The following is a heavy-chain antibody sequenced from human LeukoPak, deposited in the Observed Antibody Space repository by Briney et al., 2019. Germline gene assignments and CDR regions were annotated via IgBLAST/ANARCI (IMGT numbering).Heavy chain of an antibody. V-gene: IGHV4-59*01. CDR1: GGSISSYY. D-gene: IGHD6-13*01. J-gene: IGHJ5*02. CDR3: AREAEGIAAAGTNWFDP. CDR2: IYYSGST. Sequence: SETLSLTCTVSGGSISSYYWSWIRQPPGKGLERIGYIYYSGSTNYNTSLKSRVTVSVDTSKNQFSLKLSSVTAADTAVHYCAREAEGIAAAGTNWFDPWGQGTLVTVSS.